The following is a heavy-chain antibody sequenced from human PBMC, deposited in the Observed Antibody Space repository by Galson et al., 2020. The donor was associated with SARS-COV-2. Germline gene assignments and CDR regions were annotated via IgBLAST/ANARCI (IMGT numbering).Heavy chain of an antibody. CDR1: GFTFSSYS. D-gene: IGHD5-18*01. Sequence: NSGGSLRLSCAASGFTFSSYSMNWVRQAPGKGLEWVSSISGTSTNIYYADPVKGRFTISRDNAKNSLYLQMNSLGTADTAVYYCTRERGYGYGYSDYWGQGTLVTVSS. CDR3: TRERGYGYGYSDY. CDR2: ISGTSTNI. J-gene: IGHJ4*02. V-gene: IGHV3-21*06.